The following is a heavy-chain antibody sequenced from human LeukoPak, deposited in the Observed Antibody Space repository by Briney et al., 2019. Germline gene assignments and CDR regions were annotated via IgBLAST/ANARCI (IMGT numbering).Heavy chain of an antibody. Sequence: GGSLRLSCAASGFTFSSYAMSWVRQAPGKGLEWVSAISGSGGSTYYADSVKGRFTISRDNSKNTLYLQMNSLRAEDTAVYYCASSPPVRVTARAEYFDYWGQGTLVTVSS. CDR2: ISGSGGST. CDR1: GFTFSSYA. J-gene: IGHJ4*02. CDR3: ASSPPVRVTARAEYFDY. D-gene: IGHD2-21*02. V-gene: IGHV3-23*01.